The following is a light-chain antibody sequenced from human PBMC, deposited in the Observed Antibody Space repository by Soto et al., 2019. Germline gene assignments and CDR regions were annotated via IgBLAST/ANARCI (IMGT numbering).Light chain of an antibody. V-gene: IGKV1-5*03. J-gene: IGKJ1*01. CDR2: KAS. Sequence: DIQMTQSPSTLPASVGDRVTITCRASQSISSWLAWYQQKPGKAPKLLIYKASSLESGVPSRFSGSGSGTEFTLTISSLQPDDFATYYCQQYNSYSTFGQGTKVDI. CDR1: QSISSW. CDR3: QQYNSYST.